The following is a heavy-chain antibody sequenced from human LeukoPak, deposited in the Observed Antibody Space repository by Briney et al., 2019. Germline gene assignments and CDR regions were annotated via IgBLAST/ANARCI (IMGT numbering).Heavy chain of an antibody. D-gene: IGHD6-13*01. CDR2: ISSSSSYI. Sequence: GGSLRLSCAASGFTFSSYSMDWVRQAPGKGLEWVSSISSSSSYIYYADSVKGRFTISRDNAKNSLYLQMNSLRAEDTAVYYCARTSAYGSSWHSYWGQGTLVTVSS. V-gene: IGHV3-21*04. CDR1: GFTFSSYS. CDR3: ARTSAYGSSWHSY. J-gene: IGHJ4*02.